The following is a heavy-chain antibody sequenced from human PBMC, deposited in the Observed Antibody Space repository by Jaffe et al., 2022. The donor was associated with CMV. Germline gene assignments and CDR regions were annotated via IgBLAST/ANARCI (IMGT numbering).Heavy chain of an antibody. CDR2: IYYSGST. J-gene: IGHJ6*03. Sequence: QVQLQESGPGLVKPSETLSLTCTVSGGSISSYYWSWIRQPPGKGLEWIGYIYYSGSTNYNPSLKSRVTISVDTSKNQFSLKLSSVTAADTAVYYCARGNHGSGLDTNGEGSEYRKTYYYYMDVWGKGTTVTVSS. CDR1: GGSISSYY. V-gene: IGHV4-59*01. CDR3: ARGNHGSGLDTNGEGSEYRKTYYYYMDV. D-gene: IGHD3-10*01.